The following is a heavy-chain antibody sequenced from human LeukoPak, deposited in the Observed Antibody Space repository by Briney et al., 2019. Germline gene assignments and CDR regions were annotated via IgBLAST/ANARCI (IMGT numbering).Heavy chain of an antibody. D-gene: IGHD5-24*01. V-gene: IGHV3-23*01. Sequence: GGSLRLSCAASGFTFSSYAMSWVRQAPGKGLEWVSAISGSGGSTYYADSVKGWFTISRDNSKNSLYLQMNSLRAEDTAVYYCARDKGDGYNYNWGQGTLVTVSS. J-gene: IGHJ4*02. CDR2: ISGSGGST. CDR1: GFTFSSYA. CDR3: ARDKGDGYNYN.